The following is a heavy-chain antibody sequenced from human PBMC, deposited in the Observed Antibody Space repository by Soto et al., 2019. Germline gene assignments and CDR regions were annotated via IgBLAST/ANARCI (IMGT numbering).Heavy chain of an antibody. V-gene: IGHV4-61*01. J-gene: IGHJ5*02. CDR3: ARGIVATRDSWFDP. CDR2: IYYSGST. D-gene: IGHD5-12*01. CDR1: GGSVTSGSYY. Sequence: QVQLQESGPGLVTPSETLSLTCTVSGGSVTSGSYYWSWIRQPPGKGLEWIGYIYYSGSTNYNPSLKSRVTISVDTSKNQFSLKLSSVTAADTAVYYCARGIVATRDSWFDPWGQGTLVTVSS.